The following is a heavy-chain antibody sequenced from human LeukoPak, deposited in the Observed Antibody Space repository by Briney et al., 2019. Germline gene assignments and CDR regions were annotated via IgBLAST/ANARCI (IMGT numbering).Heavy chain of an antibody. J-gene: IGHJ5*02. CDR1: GFTFSDAW. CDR3: TTDPTPGVIAPNGAPDP. V-gene: IGHV3-15*01. CDR2: IKSKSDGGTI. D-gene: IGHD3-10*01. Sequence: GGSLRLPCAASGFTFSDAWMTWVRQGPGKGLEWVGRIKSKSDGGTIEYAAPVKGRFTISRDDSKNTLYLQMNSLKTEDTALYYCTTDPTPGVIAPNGAPDPRGQGTLVTVSS.